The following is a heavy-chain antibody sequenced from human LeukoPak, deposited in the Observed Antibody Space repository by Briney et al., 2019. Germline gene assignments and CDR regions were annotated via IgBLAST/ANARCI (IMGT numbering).Heavy chain of an antibody. CDR2: ISPSLSTI. Sequence: GGSLRLSCAASGFDFSDFYMVWIRQAPGKGLEWVSYISPSLSTIHYADSVRGRFTISRDNAKSSLYLQMNSLRAEDTAVYFCAKERATTTSFDYWGQGTLVTVSS. CDR1: GFDFSDFY. V-gene: IGHV3-11*01. CDR3: AKERATTTSFDY. J-gene: IGHJ4*02. D-gene: IGHD4-11*01.